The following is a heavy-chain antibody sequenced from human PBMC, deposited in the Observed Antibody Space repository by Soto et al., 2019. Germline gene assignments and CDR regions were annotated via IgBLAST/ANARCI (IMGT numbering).Heavy chain of an antibody. D-gene: IGHD3-22*01. CDR2: IYYSGST. J-gene: IGHJ4*02. CDR3: ARGYYDSSGSRYFDY. CDR1: GDSISSGDYY. Sequence: SETLSLTCTVSGDSISSGDYYWSWIRQPPGKGLECIGYIYYSGSTYSNPSLKSRVTMSVDTSKTQFSLKLSSVTAADTAVYYCARGYYDSSGSRYFDYWGQGTLVTVSS. V-gene: IGHV4-30-4*01.